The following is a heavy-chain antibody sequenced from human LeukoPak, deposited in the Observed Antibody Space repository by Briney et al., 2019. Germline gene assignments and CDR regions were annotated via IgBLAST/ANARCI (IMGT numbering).Heavy chain of an antibody. Sequence: PSETLSLTCTVSGGSISSYYLSWVRQPPGKGLEWIGYIYYSGSTNYNPSLKSRVTISVDTSKNQFSLKLSSVTAADTAVYYCTLLQRGAVGYWGQGTLVTVSS. D-gene: IGHD1-26*01. CDR3: TLLQRGAVGY. CDR1: GGSISSYY. V-gene: IGHV4-59*01. CDR2: IYYSGST. J-gene: IGHJ4*02.